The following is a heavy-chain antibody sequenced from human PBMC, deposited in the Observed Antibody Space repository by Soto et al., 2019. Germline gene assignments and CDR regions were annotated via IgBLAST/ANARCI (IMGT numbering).Heavy chain of an antibody. J-gene: IGHJ5*02. V-gene: IGHV4-39*01. CDR2: IYYSGST. CDR3: ARHVARGWSDP. CDR1: GGSISSSSYY. Sequence: PSETLSLTCTVSGGSISSSSYYWGWIRQPPGKGLEWIGSIYYSGSTYYNPSLKSRVTISVDTSKNQFSLKLSSVTAADTAVYYCARHVARGWSDPWGQGPLVTVPQ.